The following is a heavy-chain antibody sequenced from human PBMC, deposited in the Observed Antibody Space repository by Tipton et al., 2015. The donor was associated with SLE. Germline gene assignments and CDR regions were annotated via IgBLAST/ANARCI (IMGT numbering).Heavy chain of an antibody. CDR3: ARFKAVAGTIWFDP. V-gene: IGHV4-59*11. Sequence: TLSLTCTVSGVSINSHYWSWIRQPPGKGLEWIGYIYYSGSTNYNPSLKSRVTISVDTSKNQFSLKLSSVTAADTAVYYCARFKAVAGTIWFDPWGQGTLVTVSS. D-gene: IGHD6-19*01. CDR1: GVSINSHY. CDR2: IYYSGST. J-gene: IGHJ5*02.